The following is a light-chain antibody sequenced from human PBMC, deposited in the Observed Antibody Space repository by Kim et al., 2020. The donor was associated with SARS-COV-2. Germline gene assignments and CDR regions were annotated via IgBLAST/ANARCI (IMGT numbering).Light chain of an antibody. CDR2: GAS. J-gene: IGKJ3*01. Sequence: SPGERATLSCRASQRVITNYLAWYQQKPGQAPRLLVYGASSRATGIPDRFSGSGSGTDFTLTISRLEPEDFAVYYCQQYGSSPFTFGPGTKVDIK. CDR1: QRVITNY. V-gene: IGKV3-20*01. CDR3: QQYGSSPFT.